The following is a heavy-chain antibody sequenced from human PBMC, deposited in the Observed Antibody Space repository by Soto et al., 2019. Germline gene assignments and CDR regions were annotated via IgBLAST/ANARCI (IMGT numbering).Heavy chain of an antibody. Sequence: EVQLVESGGGLVQPGRSLRLSCAASGFTFDDYAMHWVRQAPGKGLEWVSGISWNSGSIGYADFVKGRFTISRDNAKNSLYLQMNSLRAEDTALYYCAKDIGPRIMDVWGQGTTVTVSS. J-gene: IGHJ6*02. D-gene: IGHD2-15*01. CDR3: AKDIGPRIMDV. CDR1: GFTFDDYA. V-gene: IGHV3-9*01. CDR2: ISWNSGSI.